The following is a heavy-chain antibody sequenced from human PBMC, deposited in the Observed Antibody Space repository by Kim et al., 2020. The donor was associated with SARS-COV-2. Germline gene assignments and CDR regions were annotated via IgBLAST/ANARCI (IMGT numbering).Heavy chain of an antibody. CDR3: ARDLGDNWNFGFDY. Sequence: SETLSLTCTVSGGSISSGGYYWSWIRQHPGKGLEWIGYIYYSGSTYYNPSLKSRVTISVDTSKNQFSLKLSSVTAADTAVYYCARDLGDNWNFGFDYWGQGTLVTVSS. V-gene: IGHV4-31*03. CDR2: IYYSGST. D-gene: IGHD1-7*01. J-gene: IGHJ4*02. CDR1: GGSISSGGYY.